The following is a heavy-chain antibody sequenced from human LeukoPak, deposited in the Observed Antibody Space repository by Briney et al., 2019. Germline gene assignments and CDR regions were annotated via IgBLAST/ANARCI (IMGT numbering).Heavy chain of an antibody. V-gene: IGHV4-39*02. J-gene: IGHJ4*02. CDR1: GGSISSSSYY. CDR2: IYYSGST. CDR3: ARDNDSSGYYFDY. D-gene: IGHD3-22*01. Sequence: MASETLSLTCTVSGGSISSSSYYWGWIRQPPGKGLEWIGSIYYSGSTYYNPSLKSRVTISVDTSKNQFSLKLSSVTAADTAVYYCARDNDSSGYYFDYWGQGTLVTVSS.